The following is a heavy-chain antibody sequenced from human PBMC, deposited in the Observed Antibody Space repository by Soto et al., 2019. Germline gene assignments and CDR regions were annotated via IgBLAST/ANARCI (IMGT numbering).Heavy chain of an antibody. CDR3: AIDGVGRATGFDY. V-gene: IGHV1-2*06. CDR1: GYTFTDYY. D-gene: IGHD3-3*01. J-gene: IGHJ4*02. CDR2: AIPNSGYR. Sequence: QVHLVQSGAEVKTPGASIKVSCKTSGYTFTDYYINWVRQAPGQGLEWLGRAIPNSGYRNSPQQFKARLTMTWDPSVTTAYMELGGITFDDTAIYYCAIDGVGRATGFDYWGPGTLVTVSS.